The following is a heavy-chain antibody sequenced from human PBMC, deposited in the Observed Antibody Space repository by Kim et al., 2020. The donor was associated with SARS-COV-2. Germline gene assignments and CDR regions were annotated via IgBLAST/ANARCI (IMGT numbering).Heavy chain of an antibody. J-gene: IGHJ5*02. D-gene: IGHD3-9*01. CDR2: IYPGDSDT. V-gene: IGHV5-51*01. Sequence: GESLKISCKGSGYSFTSYWIGWVRQMPGKGLEWMGIIYPGDSDTRYSPSFQGQVTISADKSISTAYLQWSSLKASDTAMYYCARNLYYDILTGYYEGGWFDPWGQGTLVTVSS. CDR1: GYSFTSYW. CDR3: ARNLYYDILTGYYEGGWFDP.